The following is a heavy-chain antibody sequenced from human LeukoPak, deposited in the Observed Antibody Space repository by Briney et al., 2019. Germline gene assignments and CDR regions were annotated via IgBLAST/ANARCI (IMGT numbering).Heavy chain of an antibody. CDR1: GLTLSNAW. D-gene: IGHD5-18*01. CDR2: IKRKTDDGIA. V-gene: IGHV3-15*01. CDR3: TIYNYGYFDY. J-gene: IGHJ4*02. Sequence: GGSLRLSCAASGLTLSNAWMSWVRQAPGKGLEWVGRIKRKTDDGIADYAAPVKGRFTISRDDSKNTVYLQMNSLKTEDTAVYYCTIYNYGYFDYWGQGTLVTVSS.